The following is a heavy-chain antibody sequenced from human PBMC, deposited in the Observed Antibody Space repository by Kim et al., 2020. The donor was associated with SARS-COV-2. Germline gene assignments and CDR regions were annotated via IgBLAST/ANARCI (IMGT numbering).Heavy chain of an antibody. D-gene: IGHD6-19*01. CDR1: GFTFSSYG. CDR2: ISYDGSNK. Sequence: GGSLRLSCAASGFTFSSYGMHWVRRAPGKGLEWVAVISYDGSNKYYADSVKGRFTISRDNSKNTLYLQMNNLRAEDTAVYYCAKEGGSGYYFDFWGQGTLVTVSS. CDR3: AKEGGSGYYFDF. V-gene: IGHV3-30*18. J-gene: IGHJ4*02.